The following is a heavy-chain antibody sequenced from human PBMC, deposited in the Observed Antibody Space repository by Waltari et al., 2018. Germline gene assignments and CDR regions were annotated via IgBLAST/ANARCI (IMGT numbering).Heavy chain of an antibody. Sequence: QLQLQESGPGAVKPSETLSLTCTVSGGSISISSHYWDWIRQPPGKGLEWSGSIYYNGRTYYNSYLKTRVSMSVDTSRNQFSLNLNSVTAADTAVYYCARGGAPDGWFDPWGQGTLVNVSS. V-gene: IGHV4-39*07. CDR2: IYYNGRT. J-gene: IGHJ5*02. CDR3: ARGGAPDGWFDP. CDR1: GGSISISSHY.